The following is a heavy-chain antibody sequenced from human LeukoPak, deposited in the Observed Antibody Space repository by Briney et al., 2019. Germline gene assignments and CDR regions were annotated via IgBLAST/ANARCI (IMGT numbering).Heavy chain of an antibody. CDR3: ARDSGWWEPTGPFDY. J-gene: IGHJ4*02. V-gene: IGHV7-4-1*02. CDR1: GYTFTSYG. CDR2: INTNTGNP. D-gene: IGHD2-15*01. Sequence: ASVKVSCKASGYTFTSYGISWVRQAPGQGLEWMGWINTNTGNPTYAQGFTGRFVFSLDTSVSTAYLQISSLKAEDTAVYYCARDSGWWEPTGPFDYWGQGTLVTVSS.